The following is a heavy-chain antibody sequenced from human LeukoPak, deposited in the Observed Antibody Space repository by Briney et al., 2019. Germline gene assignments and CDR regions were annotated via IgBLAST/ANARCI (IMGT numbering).Heavy chain of an antibody. CDR2: ISSSSSYI. CDR3: ARDIVLIRDSGY. CDR1: GFTFSSYS. V-gene: IGHV3-21*01. D-gene: IGHD2-8*01. Sequence: PGGSLRLSCAASGFTFSSYSMNWVRQAPGKGLEWVSSISSSSSYIYYADSVKGRFTISRDNAKNSLYLQMNSLRAEDTAVYYCARDIVLIRDSGYWGQGTLVTVSS. J-gene: IGHJ4*02.